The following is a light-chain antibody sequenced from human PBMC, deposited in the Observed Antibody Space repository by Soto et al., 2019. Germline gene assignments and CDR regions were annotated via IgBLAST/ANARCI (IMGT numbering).Light chain of an antibody. V-gene: IGKV3-20*01. J-gene: IGKJ1*01. CDR3: QQYGSLSWT. CDR1: QSVSSNF. Sequence: EIVLTQSPGTLSLSPGERATLSCRASQSVSSNFLAWFQQKPGQAPRLLMYDASSRATGIPDRFSGSGSGTDFTLTISRLEPEDIAGYYCQQYGSLSWTFGQGTKVEIK. CDR2: DAS.